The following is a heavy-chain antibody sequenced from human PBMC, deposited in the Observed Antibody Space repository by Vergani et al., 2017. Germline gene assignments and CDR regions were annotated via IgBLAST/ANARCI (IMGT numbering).Heavy chain of an antibody. CDR2: ISSSSSYI. Sequence: EVQLVESGGGLVQPGGSLRLSCAASGFTFSSYSMNWVRQAPGKGLEWVSSISSSSSYIYYADSVKGRFTISRDNAKNSLYLQMNSLRAEDTAVYCCAREIGYCSGGSCYSLGYFDYWGQGTLVTVSS. J-gene: IGHJ4*02. CDR1: GFTFSSYS. CDR3: AREIGYCSGGSCYSLGYFDY. D-gene: IGHD2-15*01. V-gene: IGHV3-21*01.